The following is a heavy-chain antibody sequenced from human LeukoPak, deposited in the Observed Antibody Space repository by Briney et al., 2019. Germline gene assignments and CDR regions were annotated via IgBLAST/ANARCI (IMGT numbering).Heavy chain of an antibody. V-gene: IGHV1-69*13. CDR2: IIPIFGTA. CDR1: GYTFTSHD. Sequence: ASVKVSCKASGYTFTSHDISWVRQAPGQGLEWMGGIIPIFGTANYAQKFQGRVTITADESTSTAYMELSSLRSEDTAVYYCCVRERPGIAVAGEGGCDPWGQGTLVTVSS. D-gene: IGHD6-19*01. CDR3: CVRERPGIAVAGEGGCDP. J-gene: IGHJ5*02.